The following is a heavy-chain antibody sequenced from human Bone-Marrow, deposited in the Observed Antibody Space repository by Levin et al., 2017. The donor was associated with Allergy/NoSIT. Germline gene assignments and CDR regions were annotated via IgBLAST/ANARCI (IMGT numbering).Heavy chain of an antibody. CDR2: ISYVGNNQ. Sequence: GGSLRLSCAASGFTFRNRTLHWVRQAPGKGLEWVAVISYVGNNQYYADSVKGRFLISRDNSKRTLYLQMNSLRPDDTALYHCAGGISVFGKWVDNWFDPWGQGTLVTVSS. D-gene: IGHD2-21*01. V-gene: IGHV3-30*04. CDR3: AGGISVFGKWVDNWFDP. CDR1: GFTFRNRT. J-gene: IGHJ5*02.